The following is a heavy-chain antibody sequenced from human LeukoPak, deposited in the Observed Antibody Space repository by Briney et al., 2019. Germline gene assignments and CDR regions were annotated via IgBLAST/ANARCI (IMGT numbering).Heavy chain of an antibody. CDR3: ARAVGATRFWSFGL. CDR2: IRGSDGNT. J-gene: IGHJ2*01. D-gene: IGHD1-26*01. Sequence: PGGSLRLSCAASGFTFSAYAMTWVRQAPGKGLEWVSAIRGSDGNTYYADSVKGRFTISRDNSRDTLYLQMNSLRAEDTAVYFCARAVGATRFWSFGLWGRGTLVTVSS. CDR1: GFTFSAYA. V-gene: IGHV3-23*01.